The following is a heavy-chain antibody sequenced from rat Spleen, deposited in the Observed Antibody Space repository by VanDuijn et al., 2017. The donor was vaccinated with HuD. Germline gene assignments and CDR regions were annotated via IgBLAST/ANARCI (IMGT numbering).Heavy chain of an antibody. J-gene: IGHJ3*01. Sequence: EVQLVESDGGLVQPGRSLKLSCAASGFTFSDYYMAWVRQAPTKGLEWVATIAFDGIGTYYPDSVKGRFTISRNNAENTVYLQMNSLRSEDTATYYCAKDRDYGPDYWGQGTLVTVSS. V-gene: IGHV5-29*01. CDR1: GFTFSDYY. D-gene: IGHD1-11*01. CDR2: IAFDGIGT. CDR3: AKDRDYGPDY.